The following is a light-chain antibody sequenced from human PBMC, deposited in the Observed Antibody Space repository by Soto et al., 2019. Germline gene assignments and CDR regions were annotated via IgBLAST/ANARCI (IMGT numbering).Light chain of an antibody. Sequence: IQMTQSPSSLSATVGDRVTITCRASQTIGKYLNRYQQQPGKVPKLLIYDASYLQSGVPSGFSGSESGTDFTLNICDLRPEDFAPYYCPHSSSIPFTFGPGTKQDIK. CDR3: PHSSSIPFT. CDR2: DAS. V-gene: IGKV1-39*01. CDR1: QTIGKY. J-gene: IGKJ3*01.